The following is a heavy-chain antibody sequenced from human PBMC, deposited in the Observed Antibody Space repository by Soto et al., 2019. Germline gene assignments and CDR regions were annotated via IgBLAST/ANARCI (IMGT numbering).Heavy chain of an antibody. CDR2: IYSGGST. CDR3: ARGGDYSGSYLGLDY. V-gene: IGHV3-53*01. D-gene: IGHD1-26*01. CDR1: GFTVSSNY. Sequence: EVQLVESGGGLIQPGGSLRLSCAASGFTVSSNYMSWVRQAPGKGLEWVSVIYSGGSTYYADSVKGRFTISRDNSKNTLYLQMNSLRAEDTAVYYGARGGDYSGSYLGLDYWGQGTLVTVSS. J-gene: IGHJ4*02.